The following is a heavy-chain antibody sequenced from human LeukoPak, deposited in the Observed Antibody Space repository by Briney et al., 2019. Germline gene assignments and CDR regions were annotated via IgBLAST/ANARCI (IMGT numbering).Heavy chain of an antibody. J-gene: IGHJ4*02. CDR3: ARDRDDYSY. CDR2: IHVSRST. CDR1: GDSISHYY. D-gene: IGHD5-24*01. Sequence: PSETLSLTCSVSGDSISHYYWSWIRQSAGKGLEWIGRIHVSRSTNHNPSFKSRVSMSVDTSRNQFSLKLSSVTAADTAVYYCARDRDDYSYWGQGTLVTVSS. V-gene: IGHV4-4*07.